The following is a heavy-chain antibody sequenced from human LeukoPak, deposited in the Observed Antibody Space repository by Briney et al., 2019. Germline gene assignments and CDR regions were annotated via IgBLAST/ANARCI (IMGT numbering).Heavy chain of an antibody. J-gene: IGHJ3*02. CDR3: ARGRRSRDGYNHPDAFDS. CDR1: GFTVSSNY. D-gene: IGHD5-24*01. CDR2: IYSGGST. V-gene: IGHV3-53*01. Sequence: PSGSPRLSCAASGFTVSSNYMSWVRQAPGKGLEWVSIIYSGGSTYYADSVKGRFTISRDKSKNTLYLQMNSLRAEDTAVYYCARGRRSRDGYNHPDAFDSWGQRIIVTVSS.